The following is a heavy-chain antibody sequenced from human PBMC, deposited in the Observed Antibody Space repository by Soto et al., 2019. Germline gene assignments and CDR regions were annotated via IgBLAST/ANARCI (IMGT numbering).Heavy chain of an antibody. CDR3: ARGSRMTIPAASGRDYYYHGLDV. Sequence: QVQLQQWGAGLLKPSETLSLNCAVYGGSFSGYYWSWIRQPPGKGLEWSGEINHRGSINYNPSLKSRVTMSVATSKNQFSLKLNSVTAADTAVFYCARGSRMTIPAASGRDYYYHGLDVWGQGTAVTVSS. CDR2: INHRGSI. J-gene: IGHJ6*02. V-gene: IGHV4-34*01. D-gene: IGHD3-9*01. CDR1: GGSFSGYY.